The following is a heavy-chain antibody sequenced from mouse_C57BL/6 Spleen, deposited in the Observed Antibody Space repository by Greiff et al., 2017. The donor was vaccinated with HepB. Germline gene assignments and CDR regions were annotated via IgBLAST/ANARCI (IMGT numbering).Heavy chain of an antibody. Sequence: QVQLQQPGAELVKPGASVKLSCKASGYTFTSYWMHWVKQRPGQGLEWIGMIHPNSGSTNYNEKFKSKATLTVDKSSSTAYMQLSSLTSEDSAVYYCAREGDYDYLDYWGQGTTLTVSS. J-gene: IGHJ2*01. CDR1: GYTFTSYW. CDR3: AREGDYDYLDY. CDR2: IHPNSGST. V-gene: IGHV1-64*01. D-gene: IGHD2-4*01.